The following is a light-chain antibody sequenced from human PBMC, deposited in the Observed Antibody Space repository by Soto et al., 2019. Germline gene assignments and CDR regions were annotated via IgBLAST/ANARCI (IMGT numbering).Light chain of an antibody. Sequence: QSVLTQPPSASGFPGQSVTISCTGTSSDVGYYDYVSWYQQHPGKAPKLVIYDVNKRPSGVPDRFSGSKSGNTASLTVSGLQAADEAYYFCSSYAPSDVVFGGGTKLTVL. CDR2: DVN. V-gene: IGLV2-8*01. CDR1: SSDVGYYDY. J-gene: IGLJ2*01. CDR3: SSYAPSDVV.